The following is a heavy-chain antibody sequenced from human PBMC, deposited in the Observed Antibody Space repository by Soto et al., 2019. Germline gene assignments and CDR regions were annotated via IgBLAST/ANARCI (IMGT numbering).Heavy chain of an antibody. CDR1: GYSFTNYW. D-gene: IGHD2-21*02. Sequence: ESLKISCKGSGYSFTNYWIGWVRQKPGKGLEWMGIIYPGDSDTRYSPSFQGQVTISADKSISTAYLQWSSLKASDTAMYYCVIFLYCGGDCYLPYYYGMDVWGQGTTVTVSS. J-gene: IGHJ6*02. V-gene: IGHV5-51*01. CDR3: VIFLYCGGDCYLPYYYGMDV. CDR2: IYPGDSDT.